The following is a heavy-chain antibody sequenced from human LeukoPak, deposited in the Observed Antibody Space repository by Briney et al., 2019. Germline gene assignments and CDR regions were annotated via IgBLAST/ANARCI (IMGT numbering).Heavy chain of an antibody. J-gene: IGHJ4*02. Sequence: ESLKISCKASGYSFSDSWIGWVRQMPGKGLEWMGIIYPGDCDTRYSPSFQGQVTLSADKSNSTTCLQWSSLRAADTAMYYCVRSSSWCAVNCWGQGTVVSVST. CDR3: VRSSSWCAVNC. D-gene: IGHD6-13*01. V-gene: IGHV5-51*01. CDR1: GYSFSDSW. CDR2: IYPGDCDT.